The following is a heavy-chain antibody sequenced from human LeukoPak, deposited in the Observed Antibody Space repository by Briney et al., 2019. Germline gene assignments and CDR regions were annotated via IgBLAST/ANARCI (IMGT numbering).Heavy chain of an antibody. CDR2: IFYTGST. D-gene: IGHD1-26*01. J-gene: IGHJ4*02. Sequence: PSETLSLTCTVSNGSMSSFYWNWLRQPPGKGLEWIGYIFYTGSTNYNPSLKSRATISVDPSKKQISLKLRSVTAADTAVYYGAKEIANMSPFDYWGQGTLVTVSS. V-gene: IGHV4-59*01. CDR1: NGSMSSFY. CDR3: AKEIANMSPFDY.